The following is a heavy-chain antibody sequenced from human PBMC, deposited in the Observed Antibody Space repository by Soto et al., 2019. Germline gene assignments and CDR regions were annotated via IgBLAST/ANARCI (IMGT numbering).Heavy chain of an antibody. V-gene: IGHV1-69*12. CDR1: GGTFSSYA. CDR2: IIPIFGTA. CDR3: ASHGYSYGYLFDY. J-gene: IGHJ4*02. Sequence: QVQLVQSGAEVKKPGSSVKDSCKASGGTFSSYAIRWVRRAPGQGLEWMGGIIPIFGTADYAQKFQGRVTITADESTSTAYMELSSLRSEDTAVYYCASHGYSYGYLFDYWGQGTLVTVSS. D-gene: IGHD5-18*01.